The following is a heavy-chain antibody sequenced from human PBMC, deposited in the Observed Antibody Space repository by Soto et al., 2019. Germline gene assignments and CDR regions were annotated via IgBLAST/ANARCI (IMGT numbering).Heavy chain of an antibody. Sequence: ASVKVSCKASGYTFSRYGMHWVRQAPGQRLEWMGWINASKGNPKYSQKFQGRVTITRDTSASTAYMELSSLRSEDTAVYYCARGPQSSGWRGKWFDPWG. CDR3: ARGPQSSGWRGKWFDP. CDR1: GYTFSRYG. V-gene: IGHV1-3*01. D-gene: IGHD6-19*01. J-gene: IGHJ5*02. CDR2: INASKGNP.